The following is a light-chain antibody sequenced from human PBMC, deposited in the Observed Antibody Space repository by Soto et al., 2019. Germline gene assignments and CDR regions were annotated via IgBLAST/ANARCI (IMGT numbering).Light chain of an antibody. Sequence: DIQMTQSPSAMSASLGDRVTITCRASQGISNSLASFQQKPGKVPKRLIYGASTLQSGAPSRFSGSASGAAFTLTISSLQPEDFATYYCLQYNSYPFTFGGGTKV. CDR3: LQYNSYPFT. V-gene: IGKV1-17*03. CDR1: QGISNS. J-gene: IGKJ4*01. CDR2: GAS.